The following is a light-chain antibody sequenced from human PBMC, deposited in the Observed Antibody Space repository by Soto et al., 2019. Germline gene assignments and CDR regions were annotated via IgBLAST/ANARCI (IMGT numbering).Light chain of an antibody. CDR3: QQYGGSIHT. V-gene: IGKV3-20*01. CDR2: GAS. CDR1: QSVSNY. J-gene: IGKJ1*01. Sequence: EIVLTQSPGTLSLSPGERATLSCRASQSVSNYLAWYQQKPGQAPRLLIYGASRRATVIPVRFSGSGSGTDFTLTISRLEPGAFEVYYCQQYGGSIHTFGQGSSVEIK.